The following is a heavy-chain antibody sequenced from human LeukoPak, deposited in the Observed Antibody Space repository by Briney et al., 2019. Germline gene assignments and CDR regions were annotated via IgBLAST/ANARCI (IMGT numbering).Heavy chain of an antibody. CDR1: GGSFSGYY. V-gene: IGHV4-59*01. CDR3: ARLRGKYYYYGMDV. D-gene: IGHD3-16*01. CDR2: IYYSGST. J-gene: IGHJ6*02. Sequence: PSETLSLTCAVYGGSFSGYYWSWIRQPPGKGLEWIGYIYYSGSTNYNPSLKSRVTISVDTSKNQFSLKLSSVTAADTAVYYCARLRGKYYYYGMDVWGQGTTVTVSS.